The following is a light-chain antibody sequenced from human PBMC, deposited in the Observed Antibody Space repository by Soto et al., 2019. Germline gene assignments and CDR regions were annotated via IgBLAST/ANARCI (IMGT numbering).Light chain of an antibody. Sequence: QSALTQPPSASGSPGQSVTISCTGTSSDVGGYDYVSWYQQHPGKAPKLIIYEVIKRPSGVPDRFSGSKSGNTASLTVSGLRAEDEADYYCSSYAGSNNLVFGGGTKVTVL. CDR1: SSDVGGYDY. J-gene: IGLJ2*01. CDR3: SSYAGSNNLV. CDR2: EVI. V-gene: IGLV2-8*01.